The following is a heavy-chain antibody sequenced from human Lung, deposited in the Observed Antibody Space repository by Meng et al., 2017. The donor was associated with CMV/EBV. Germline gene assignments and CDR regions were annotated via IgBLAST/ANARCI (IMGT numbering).Heavy chain of an antibody. D-gene: IGHD3-10*01. CDR1: GGSISSNGYY. J-gene: IGHJ4*02. Sequence: QLRLLEPGPGLVKPSETLSLTCTVSGGSISSNGYYWDWVRQPPGKGLEWIGAIYHSGSTSYNPSLQSRVTMFVDTSKNQFSLMLTPVTATDTAVYYCARRRGGSGRDCWGQGTLVTVSS. V-gene: IGHV4-39*01. CDR2: IYHSGST. CDR3: ARRRGGSGRDC.